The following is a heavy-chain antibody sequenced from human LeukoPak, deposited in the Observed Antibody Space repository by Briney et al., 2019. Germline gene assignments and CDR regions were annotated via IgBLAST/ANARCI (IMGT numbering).Heavy chain of an antibody. CDR2: ISPSSGST. CDR1: GLTFSNCV. V-gene: IGHV3-23*01. J-gene: IGHJ4*02. CDR3: AGGYSDYDFFDS. D-gene: IGHD5-12*01. Sequence: GGSLRLSCTTSGLTFSNCVMTWVRQSPGKGLEWVSSISPSSGSTFYADSVKGRFTISRDNSKNTLYLQMSSLGAEDTAAYYCAGGYSDYDFFDSWGQGTLVSVSS.